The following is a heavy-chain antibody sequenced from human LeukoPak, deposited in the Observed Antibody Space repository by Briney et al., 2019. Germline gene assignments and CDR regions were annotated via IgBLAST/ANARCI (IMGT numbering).Heavy chain of an antibody. V-gene: IGHV3-74*01. CDR2: IASDGSST. D-gene: IGHD6-19*01. Sequence: PGGSLRLSCAASGFTFSSYWMNWVRQAPGKGLVWVSRIASDGSSTTYADSVKGRFSISRDNSKNTLYLQMNSLRAEDTAVYYCARTPYSSGGFDYWGQGTLVTVSS. CDR3: ARTPYSSGGFDY. J-gene: IGHJ4*02. CDR1: GFTFSSYW.